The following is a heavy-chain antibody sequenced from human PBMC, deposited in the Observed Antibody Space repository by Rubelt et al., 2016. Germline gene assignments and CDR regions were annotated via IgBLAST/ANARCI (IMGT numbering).Heavy chain of an antibody. V-gene: IGHV3-23*01. J-gene: IGHJ3*02. CDR1: GFVFSSYA. CDR2: TSGDGKNK. D-gene: IGHD4-23*01. Sequence: ASGFVFSSYAMSWVRQAPGEGLEWVSGTSGDGKNKYYADSVRGRFTISRANAKNSLYLQMNSLRAEDTAVYYCAKEHGGNPIGNAFDIWGQGTMVTVSS. CDR3: AKEHGGNPIGNAFDI.